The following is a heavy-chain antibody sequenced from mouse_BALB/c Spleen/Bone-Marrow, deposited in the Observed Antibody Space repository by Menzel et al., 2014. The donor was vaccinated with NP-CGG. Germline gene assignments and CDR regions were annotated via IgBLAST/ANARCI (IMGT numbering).Heavy chain of an antibody. J-gene: IGHJ3*01. V-gene: IGHV1S81*02. Sequence: VQLQQSGAELVKPGASVKLSCKASGYTFTSYYMYWVKQRPGQGLEWIGEINPSNGGTNCNEKFKSKATLTVDKSSSTAYMQLSSLTSEDSAVYYCTREGDSPFAYWGQGTLVTVSA. CDR2: INPSNGGT. CDR1: GYTFTSYY. CDR3: TREGDSPFAY. D-gene: IGHD2-13*01.